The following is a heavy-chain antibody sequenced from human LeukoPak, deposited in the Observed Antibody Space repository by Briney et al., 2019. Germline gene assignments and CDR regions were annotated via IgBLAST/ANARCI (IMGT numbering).Heavy chain of an antibody. CDR1: GASKNGYY. CDR2: LYSDVTP. Sequence: SETLTLTCTVSGASKNGYYWTWVRLPADKGLEWIGRLYSDVTPYYNPSLKSRVTISVDTSQNQFSLKLTSVTAVDTAVYYCARDSSAWSGWFDPWGQGTLVTVSS. D-gene: IGHD2-2*01. CDR3: ARDSSAWSGWFDP. V-gene: IGHV4-4*07. J-gene: IGHJ5*02.